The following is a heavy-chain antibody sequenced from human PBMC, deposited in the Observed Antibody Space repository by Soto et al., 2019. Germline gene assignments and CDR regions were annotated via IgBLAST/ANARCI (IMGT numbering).Heavy chain of an antibody. CDR1: GGSISSYY. CDR2: IYYSGST. D-gene: IGHD3-10*01. Sequence: SETLSLTCTVSGGSISSYYWSWIRQPPGKGLEWIGYIYYSGSTNYNPSLKSRITISVDTSKNQFSLKLSSVTAADTAVYYCAREITMVRGSPAYYFEYWGQGTLVTVSS. J-gene: IGHJ4*02. CDR3: AREITMVRGSPAYYFEY. V-gene: IGHV4-59*01.